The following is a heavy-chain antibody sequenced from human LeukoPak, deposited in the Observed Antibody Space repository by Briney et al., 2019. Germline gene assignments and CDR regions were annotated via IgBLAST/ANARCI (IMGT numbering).Heavy chain of an antibody. V-gene: IGHV3-23*01. CDR2: ISGSGGST. CDR1: GFTFSSYA. J-gene: IGHJ6*02. CDR3: AKDFQRYYYYGMDV. Sequence: GGSLRLSCAASGFTFSSYAMSWVRQAPGKGLEWVSAISGSGGSTYYADSVKGRFTISRDNSKNTLYLQMNSLRAEDTAVYYCAKDFQRYYYYGMDVWGQGTTVTVSS.